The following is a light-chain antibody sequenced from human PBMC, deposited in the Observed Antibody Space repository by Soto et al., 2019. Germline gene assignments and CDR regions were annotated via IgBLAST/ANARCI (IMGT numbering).Light chain of an antibody. Sequence: QSALTQPASVSGSPGQSITISYTGTSSDVGSYNLVSWYQQHPGKAPKLMIYEVSKRPSGVSNRFSGSKSGNTASLTISGLQAEDEADYYCCSYAGSSTFEVFGGGTKLTVL. CDR3: CSYAGSSTFEV. CDR1: SSDVGSYNL. J-gene: IGLJ3*02. V-gene: IGLV2-23*02. CDR2: EVS.